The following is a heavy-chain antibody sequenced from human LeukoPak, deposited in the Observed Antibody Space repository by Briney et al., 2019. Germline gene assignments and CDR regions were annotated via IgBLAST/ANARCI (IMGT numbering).Heavy chain of an antibody. CDR3: ARIRFWSGYPSPFDY. J-gene: IGHJ4*02. CDR2: INHSGST. V-gene: IGHV4-34*01. Sequence: SETLSLTCTVSGGSISSYYWSWIRQPPGKGLEWIGEINHSGSTNYNPSLKSRVTISVDTSKNQFSLKLSSVTAADTAVYYCARIRFWSGYPSPFDYWGQGTLVTVSS. D-gene: IGHD3-3*01. CDR1: GGSISSYY.